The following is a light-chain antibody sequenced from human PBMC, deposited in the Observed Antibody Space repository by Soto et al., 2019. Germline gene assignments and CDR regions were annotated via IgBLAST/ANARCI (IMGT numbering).Light chain of an antibody. CDR3: QQDYNLPPS. J-gene: IGKJ1*01. CDR1: QSVSSSY. CDR2: GAS. V-gene: IGKV3D-7*01. Sequence: EIVMTQSPATLSLSPGERATLSCRASQSVSSSYLSWYQQKPGQAPRLLIYGASTRATGIPARFSGSGSGTDFTLTISSLQPEDFAVYYCQQDYNLPPSFGRGTK.